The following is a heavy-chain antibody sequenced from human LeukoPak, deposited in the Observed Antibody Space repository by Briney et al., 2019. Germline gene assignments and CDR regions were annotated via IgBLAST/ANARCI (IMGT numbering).Heavy chain of an antibody. CDR3: ARAGTGYYSFLFDY. CDR1: GGSISSYY. D-gene: IGHD3/OR15-3a*01. CDR2: IYYSGST. J-gene: IGHJ4*02. V-gene: IGHV4-59*01. Sequence: SSETLSLTCAVSGGSISSYYWSWIRQPPGKGLEWIGYIYYSGSTNYNPSLKSRVTISVDTSKNQFSLKLSSVTAADTALYYCARAGTGYYSFLFDYWGQGTLVTVSS.